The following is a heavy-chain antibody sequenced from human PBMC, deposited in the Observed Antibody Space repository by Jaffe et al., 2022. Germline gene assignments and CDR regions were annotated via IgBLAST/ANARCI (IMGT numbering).Heavy chain of an antibody. D-gene: IGHD5-18*01. CDR1: GDTFSTYT. Sequence: QVQLVQSGAEVKKPGSSVKVSCWASGDTFSTYTFNWVRQAPGQGLEWMGRVIPFLDVSNYAQRFRGRATITADKSTSTAYMELANLTSEDTAVYFCARFGTPDTAMVKNWLDPWGQGTLVIVSS. V-gene: IGHV1-69*02. J-gene: IGHJ5*02. CDR3: ARFGTPDTAMVKNWLDP. CDR2: VIPFLDVS.